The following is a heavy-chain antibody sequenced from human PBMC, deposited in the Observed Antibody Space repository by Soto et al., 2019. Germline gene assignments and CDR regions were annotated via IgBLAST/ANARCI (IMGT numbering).Heavy chain of an antibody. Sequence: QVQLQESGPGLVKPSETLSLTCTVSGGSITSNYWSCIRQPPGRGLEWIGNIYYSGNTKYNPSLKSRVTISVDTSKNQFSLKLSSVTAADTAVYYCARALYGSGVLDVWGQGTTVTVSS. CDR3: ARALYGSGVLDV. CDR2: IYYSGNT. V-gene: IGHV4-59*12. J-gene: IGHJ6*02. D-gene: IGHD3-10*01. CDR1: GGSITSNY.